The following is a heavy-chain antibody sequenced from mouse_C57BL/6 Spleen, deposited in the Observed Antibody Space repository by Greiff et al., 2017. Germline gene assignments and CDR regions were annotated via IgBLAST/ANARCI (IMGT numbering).Heavy chain of an antibody. D-gene: IGHD1-3*01. J-gene: IGHJ1*03. CDR2: ISDGGSYT. CDR3: ARDGINSWYFDV. V-gene: IGHV5-4*01. Sequence: EVQLVESGGGLVKPGGSLKLSCAASGFTFSSYAMSWVRQTPEKRLEWVATISDGGSYTYYPDNVKGRFTISRDNAKNNLYLLMSHLKSEDTAMYYFARDGINSWYFDVWGTGTTVTVSS. CDR1: GFTFSSYA.